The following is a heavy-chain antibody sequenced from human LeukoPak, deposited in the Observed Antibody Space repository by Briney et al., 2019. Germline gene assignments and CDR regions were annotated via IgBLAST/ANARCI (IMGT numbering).Heavy chain of an antibody. V-gene: IGHV4-59*01. CDR1: GGSISCYY. CDR3: ARQESVGATIDY. CDR2: IYYSGST. J-gene: IGHJ4*02. D-gene: IGHD1-26*01. Sequence: SETLSLTCTVSGGSISCYYWSWIRQPPGKGLEWIGYIYYSGSTNYNPSLKSRVTISVDTSKNQFSLKLSSVTAADTAVYYCARQESVGATIDYWGQGTLVTVSS.